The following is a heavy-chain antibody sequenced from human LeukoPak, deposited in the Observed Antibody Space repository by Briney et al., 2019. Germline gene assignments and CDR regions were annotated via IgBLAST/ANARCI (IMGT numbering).Heavy chain of an antibody. J-gene: IGHJ4*02. CDR2: IYSSGTN. CDR3: ARGAYSFDF. CDR1: GGSITGSQ. Sequence: PSETLSLTCTVSGGSITGSQWRWLRQSAGKGREWLGRIYSSGTNNYNTSRKSGVTMSLKTSKNQFSLRLRSVTAADTAVYYCARGAYSFDFWGQGALVTVSS. V-gene: IGHV4-4*07.